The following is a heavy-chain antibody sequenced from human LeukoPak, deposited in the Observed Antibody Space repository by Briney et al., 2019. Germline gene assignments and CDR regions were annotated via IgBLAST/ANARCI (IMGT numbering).Heavy chain of an antibody. Sequence: PSETLSLTCAVYGGSFSSYYWGWIRQPPGKGLEWIGSIYYSGSTYYNPSLKSRVTISVDTSKNQFSLKLSSVTAADTAVYYCARGDSSGWPFDYWGQGTLVTVSS. J-gene: IGHJ4*02. CDR1: GGSFSSYY. CDR3: ARGDSSGWPFDY. V-gene: IGHV4-39*01. CDR2: IYYSGST. D-gene: IGHD6-19*01.